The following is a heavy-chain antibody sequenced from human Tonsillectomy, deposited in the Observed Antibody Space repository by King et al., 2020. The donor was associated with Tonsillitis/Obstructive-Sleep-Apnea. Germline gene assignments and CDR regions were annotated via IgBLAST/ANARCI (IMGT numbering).Heavy chain of an antibody. CDR2: INEDGRKT. D-gene: IGHD2/OR15-2a*01. V-gene: IGHV3-7*03. J-gene: IGHJ3*02. Sequence: QLVQSGGGLVQPGGSLRLSCAASGLTFSRDWMIWVRQAPGKGLEWVTNINEDGRKTDYMDSVKVRFTISQDNARTSLYLQLSSLRAEDTAVYYSTNERNYNDGTTYYDDFDSWGRGPTVTVSS. CDR3: TNERNYNDGTTYYDDFDS. CDR1: GLTFSRDW.